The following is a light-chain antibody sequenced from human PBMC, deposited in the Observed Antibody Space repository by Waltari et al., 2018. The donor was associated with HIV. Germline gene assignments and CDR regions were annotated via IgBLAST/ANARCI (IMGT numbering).Light chain of an antibody. V-gene: IGLV3-1*01. J-gene: IGLJ3*02. CDR1: KLKNKY. CDR2: QHT. Sequence: SYELTQSPAVFVSPGQTASITCSGQKLKNKYVSWYQQKPGQSPMLVIYQHTRRPSGIPERFSGSSSGNTATLTIRATQAVDEGDYYCQAWDSSSVVFGGGTRVTVL. CDR3: QAWDSSSVV.